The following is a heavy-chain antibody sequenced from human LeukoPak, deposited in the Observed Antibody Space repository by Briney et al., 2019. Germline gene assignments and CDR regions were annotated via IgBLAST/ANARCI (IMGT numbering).Heavy chain of an antibody. Sequence: SETLSLTCTVSGGSISSSSNFWGWIRQPPGKGLEWIGSISYSGSTYYNPSLKSRVTISVDTSKNQFSLKLSFVTAADTAVYYCARLTPYSGSPLGDYWGQGTLVTVSS. CDR3: ARLTPYSGSPLGDY. J-gene: IGHJ4*02. D-gene: IGHD1-26*01. CDR1: GGSISSSSNF. CDR2: ISYSGST. V-gene: IGHV4-39*01.